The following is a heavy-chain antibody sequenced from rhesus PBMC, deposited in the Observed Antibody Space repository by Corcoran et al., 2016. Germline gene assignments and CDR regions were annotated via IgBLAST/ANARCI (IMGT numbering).Heavy chain of an antibody. CDR3: AREWTTGVIIMGGFDY. V-gene: IGHV3-201*01. CDR2: IIWSCGST. Sequence: EVQLVESGGGVVQPGGSLRLSCAASGFTFDDYAIHWVRQAPGKGLEWVSGIIWSCGSTYYADSVKGQFTISRDNAKNSLYLQMGSLRAEDTALYYCAREWTTGVIIMGGFDYWGQGVLVTVSS. D-gene: IGHD3-34*01. J-gene: IGHJ4*01. CDR1: GFTFDDYA.